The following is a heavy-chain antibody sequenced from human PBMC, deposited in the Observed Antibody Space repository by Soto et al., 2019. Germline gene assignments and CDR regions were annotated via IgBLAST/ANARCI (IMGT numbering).Heavy chain of an antibody. CDR3: ARGGPYSGSYHDY. D-gene: IGHD1-26*01. CDR2: INADYGKT. Sequence: ASVKVSSKASGYTFTTYAMHWVRQAPGQGLEWMGWINADYGKTKYAQKFQGRVTITTDKSTSTAYMELSSLRSEDTAVYYCARGGPYSGSYHDYWGQGTLVTVSS. V-gene: IGHV1-3*01. CDR1: GYTFTTYA. J-gene: IGHJ4*02.